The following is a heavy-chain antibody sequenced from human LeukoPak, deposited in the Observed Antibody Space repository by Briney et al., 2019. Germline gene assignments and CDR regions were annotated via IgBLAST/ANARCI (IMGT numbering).Heavy chain of an antibody. D-gene: IGHD2-15*01. J-gene: IGHJ4*02. CDR3: TSWSAAYRAH. CDR2: IKSEADGGTT. CDR1: GFTFSKAW. Sequence: GGSPRLSRVAPGFTFSKAWMCWVCAALGEWLEWVGRIKSEADGGTTDYAAPVKGRFALSRDESKNTVFLQMNGLKVEDSAVYYWTSWSAAYRAHWGQGTLVTVSS. V-gene: IGHV3-15*01.